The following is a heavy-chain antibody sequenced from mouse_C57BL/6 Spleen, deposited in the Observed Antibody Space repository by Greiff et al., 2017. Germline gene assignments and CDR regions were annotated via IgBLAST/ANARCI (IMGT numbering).Heavy chain of an antibody. Sequence: QVQLQQSGAELVKPGASVKLSCKASGYTFTSYWMHWVKQRPGQGLEWIGMIHPNSGSTNYNEKFKSKATLTVDKSSSTAYMQLSSLTSEDSAVYYCANYGKGDYAMDYWGQGTSVTVSS. CDR2: IHPNSGST. CDR1: GYTFTSYW. J-gene: IGHJ4*01. V-gene: IGHV1-64*01. CDR3: ANYGKGDYAMDY. D-gene: IGHD2-1*01.